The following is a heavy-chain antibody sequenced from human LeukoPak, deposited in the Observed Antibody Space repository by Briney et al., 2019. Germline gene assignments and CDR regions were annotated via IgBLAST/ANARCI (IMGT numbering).Heavy chain of an antibody. CDR3: AKDIVTMVRGVIGGAFDI. CDR2: ISWNSGSI. V-gene: IGHV3-9*01. D-gene: IGHD3-10*01. CDR1: GGSISSYY. J-gene: IGHJ3*02. Sequence: LSLTCTVSGGSISSYYWSWVRQAPGKGLEWVSGISWNSGSIGYADSVKGRFTISRDNAKNSLYLQMNSLRAEDTALYYCAKDIVTMVRGVIGGAFDIWGQGTMVTVSS.